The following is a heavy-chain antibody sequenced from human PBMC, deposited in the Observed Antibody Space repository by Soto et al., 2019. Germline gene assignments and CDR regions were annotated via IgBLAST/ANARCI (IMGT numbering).Heavy chain of an antibody. J-gene: IGHJ6*02. CDR1: GGSITNYY. V-gene: IGHV4-59*01. D-gene: IGHD1-26*01. CDR3: ARERVGHSAMDV. Sequence: QVQLQESGPGLVKPSETLSLMCTVSGGSITNYYWSWIRQSPAKGVEWIGYISDSGSTKYNPSLKSRVTISVDTSKNQFSLKLTSMTAADTAVYYFARERVGHSAMDVWGQGTTVTVSS. CDR2: ISDSGST.